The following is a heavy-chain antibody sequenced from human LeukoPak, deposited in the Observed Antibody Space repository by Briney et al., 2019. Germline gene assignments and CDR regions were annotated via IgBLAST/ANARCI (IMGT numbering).Heavy chain of an antibody. CDR2: IIPILGIA. Sequence: SVKVSCKASGGTFSSYAISWVRQAPGQGLEWMGRIIPILGIANYAQKFQGRVTITADKSTSTAYMELSSLRSEDTAVYYRAPDCGGDCYDDNWFDPWGQGTLVTVSS. CDR1: GGTFSSYA. CDR3: APDCGGDCYDDNWFDP. J-gene: IGHJ5*02. D-gene: IGHD2-21*02. V-gene: IGHV1-69*04.